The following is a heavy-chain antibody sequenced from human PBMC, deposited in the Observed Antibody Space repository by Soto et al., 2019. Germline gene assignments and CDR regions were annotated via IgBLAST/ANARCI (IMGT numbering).Heavy chain of an antibody. CDR2: IYYDGSNK. Sequence: QVQLVESGGGVVQPGRSLRLSCAASGFTFSNYGMHWVRQAPGKGLEWVAAIYYDGSNKEYADSVKGRFTISRDNSKNTLFLQMDSVRAVDTAVYYCASDATSGSYSRFDDWGPGNLVNVSS. D-gene: IGHD1-26*01. V-gene: IGHV3-33*01. J-gene: IGHJ4*02. CDR1: GFTFSNYG. CDR3: ASDATSGSYSRFDD.